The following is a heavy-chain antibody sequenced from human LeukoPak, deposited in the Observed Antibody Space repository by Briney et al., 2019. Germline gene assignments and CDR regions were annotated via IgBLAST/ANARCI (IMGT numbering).Heavy chain of an antibody. CDR3: ARDTTTISIGDY. Sequence: SGPTLANPPQPLTLTCTFSGLSPTTPRVWVSWLRQPSGKVLEWLARLHRDGDEYYCQTLKTRLATFNDASKNQVRLTMTNMDPVYTAAYYCARDTTTISIGDYWGQGTQVTVSS. V-gene: IGHV2-70*11. CDR1: GLSPTTPRVW. J-gene: IGHJ4*02. CDR2: LHRDGDE. D-gene: IGHD1-14*01.